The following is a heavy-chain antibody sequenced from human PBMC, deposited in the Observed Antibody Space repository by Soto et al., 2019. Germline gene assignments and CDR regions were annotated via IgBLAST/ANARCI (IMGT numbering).Heavy chain of an antibody. D-gene: IGHD1-26*01. V-gene: IGHV1-46*01. CDR3: AREVLSGGGSYYGYYYYGMDV. Sequence: ASVKVSCKASGYTFTSYYMHWVRQAPGQGLEWMGIINPSGGSTSYAQKFQGRVTMTRDTSTSTVYMELSSLRSEDTAVYYCAREVLSGGGSYYGYYYYGMDVRGQRTTVTVSS. CDR1: GYTFTSYY. CDR2: INPSGGST. J-gene: IGHJ6*02.